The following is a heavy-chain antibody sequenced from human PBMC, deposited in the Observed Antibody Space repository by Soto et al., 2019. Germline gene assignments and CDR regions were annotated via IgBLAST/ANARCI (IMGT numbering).Heavy chain of an antibody. CDR1: GGSISSSYY. CDR2: IYYSGTT. D-gene: IGHD6-6*01. CDR3: ARDSSSILDY. J-gene: IGHJ4*02. V-gene: IGHV4-39*07. Sequence: PSETLSLTCIVSGGSISSSYYWDWIRQPPGKGLEWIGSIYYSGTTYYSPSLKSRVTISVDTSKNQFSLKLSSVTAADTAVYYCARDSSSILDYWGQGTLVTVSS.